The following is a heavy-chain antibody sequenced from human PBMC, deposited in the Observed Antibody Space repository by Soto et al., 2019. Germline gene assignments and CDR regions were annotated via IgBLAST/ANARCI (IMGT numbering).Heavy chain of an antibody. CDR2: IKQDGSEK. CDR3: ARDRAYNTFDY. Sequence: GGSLRLSCAASGLTFSNCWMSWVRQAPGKGLEWVANIKQDGSEKYYVHSLKGRFTIPRDNAKNSLYLQINSLRAEDTAVYYCARDRAYNTFDYWGQGTLVTVPQ. J-gene: IGHJ4*02. D-gene: IGHD1-1*01. CDR1: GLTFSNCW. V-gene: IGHV3-7*01.